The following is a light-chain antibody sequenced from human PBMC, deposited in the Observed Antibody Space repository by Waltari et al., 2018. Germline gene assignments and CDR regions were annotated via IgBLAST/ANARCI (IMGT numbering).Light chain of an antibody. V-gene: IGLV2-11*01. CDR2: DVS. J-gene: IGLJ3*02. CDR3: CSYAGSYTLEV. Sequence: QSALTQPRPVSGSPGQSVTIPCTGNSSDVGGYNYVSWYPQHPGKAPKLVIYDVSKRPSGVPDRFSGSKSANTASLTLSGLQAEDEADYYCCSYAGSYTLEVFGGGTKLTVL. CDR1: SSDVGGYNY.